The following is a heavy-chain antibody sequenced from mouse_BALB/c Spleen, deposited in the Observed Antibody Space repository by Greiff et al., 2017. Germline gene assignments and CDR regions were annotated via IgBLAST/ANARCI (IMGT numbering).Heavy chain of an antibody. J-gene: IGHJ4*01. D-gene: IGHD2-3*01. CDR3: ARQDGSSYAMDY. V-gene: IGHV5-9-3*01. Sequence: DVHLVESGGGLVKPGGSLKLSCAASGFTFSSYAMSWVRQTPEKRLEWVATISSGGSYTYYPDSVKGRFTISRDNAKNTLYLQMSSLRSEDTAMYYCARQDGSSYAMDYWGQGTSVTVSS. CDR1: GFTFSSYA. CDR2: ISSGGSYT.